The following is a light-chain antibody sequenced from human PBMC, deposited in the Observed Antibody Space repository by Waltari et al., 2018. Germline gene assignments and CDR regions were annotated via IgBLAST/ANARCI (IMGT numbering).Light chain of an antibody. Sequence: QPVLTPPPSVSGAPGQRLTISCTGNSSNTVAGFDVHWFQQLPGTAPNLLIYDNSHRPSGVPYRFSGSKSDTSASLVITGLQAEDEAYYYCQSYDTNWGVFGGGTKLTVL. V-gene: IGLV1-40*01. CDR3: QSYDTNWGV. CDR1: SSNTVAGFD. CDR2: DNS. J-gene: IGLJ2*01.